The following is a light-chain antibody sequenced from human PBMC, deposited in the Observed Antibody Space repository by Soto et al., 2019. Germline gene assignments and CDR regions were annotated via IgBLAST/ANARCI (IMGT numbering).Light chain of an antibody. CDR2: SNN. V-gene: IGLV1-44*01. CDR1: STNIGSNA. CDR3: AAWDDSLNGHYV. Sequence: QSVLTQPPSASGTPGQRVTISCSGSSTNIGSNAVNWYQALPGTAPKLLIYSNNQRPSGVPVRFSGSKSGTSASLAISGLQSEDEADYYGAAWDDSLNGHYVFGTGTKLTVL. J-gene: IGLJ1*01.